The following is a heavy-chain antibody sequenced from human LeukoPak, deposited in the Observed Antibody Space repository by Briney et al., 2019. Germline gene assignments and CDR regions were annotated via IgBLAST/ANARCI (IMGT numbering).Heavy chain of an antibody. V-gene: IGHV4-34*01. J-gene: IGHJ6*03. D-gene: IGHD3-3*01. CDR2: INHSGST. CDR1: GGSFSGYY. Sequence: SETLSLTCAVYGGSFSGYYWSWIRQPPGKGLEWIGEINHSGSTNYNPSLKSRVTISVDTSKNQFSLKLSSVTAADTAVYYCARGGFTIFGVVNICYYYMDVWGKGTTVTVSS. CDR3: ARGGFTIFGVVNICYYYMDV.